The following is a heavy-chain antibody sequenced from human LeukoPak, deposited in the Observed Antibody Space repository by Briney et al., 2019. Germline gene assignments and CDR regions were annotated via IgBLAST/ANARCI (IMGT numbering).Heavy chain of an antibody. Sequence: SETLSLTCTVSGDSISSYSSYYWSWIRQPPGKGLEWIGHIYYSGSTNYNPSLKSRVTISEDASKNQLSLKLSSVTAADTAVYYCARYSSSSGCFDYWGQGTLVTVSS. D-gene: IGHD6-6*01. CDR3: ARYSSSSGCFDY. J-gene: IGHJ4*02. CDR1: GDSISSYSSYY. V-gene: IGHV4-61*05. CDR2: IYYSGST.